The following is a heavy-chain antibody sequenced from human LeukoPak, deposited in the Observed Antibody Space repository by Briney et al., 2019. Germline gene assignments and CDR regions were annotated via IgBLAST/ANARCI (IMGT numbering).Heavy chain of an antibody. CDR2: INHSGST. J-gene: IGHJ6*02. CDR3: ARDALIAVAGPPAGMDV. D-gene: IGHD6-19*01. V-gene: IGHV4-34*01. Sequence: PSETLSLTCAVYGGSFSGYYWSWIRQPPGKGLEWIGDINHSGSTNYNPSLKSRVTMSVDTSKNQFSLKLSSVTAADTAVYYCARDALIAVAGPPAGMDVWGQGTTVTVSS. CDR1: GGSFSGYY.